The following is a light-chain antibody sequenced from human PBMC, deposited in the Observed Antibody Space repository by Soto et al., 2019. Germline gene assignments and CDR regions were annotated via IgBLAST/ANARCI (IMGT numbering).Light chain of an antibody. CDR3: QQYHKWTWA. CDR2: GAS. V-gene: IGKV3-15*01. CDR1: QSVGSN. J-gene: IGKJ3*01. Sequence: EVLMTQSPATLSMSPGGRATLSCRASQSVGSNLAWYQQKPGQAPRLLIYGASTRATGIPARFSGMVSGTAGILTLRSLRSEDCEVYDGQQYHKWTWAFGPGTKVDIK.